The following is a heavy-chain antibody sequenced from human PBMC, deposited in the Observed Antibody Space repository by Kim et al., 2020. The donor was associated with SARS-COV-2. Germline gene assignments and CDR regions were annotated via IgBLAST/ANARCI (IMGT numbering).Heavy chain of an antibody. V-gene: IGHV7-4-1*02. D-gene: IGHD3-9*01. CDR2: IHTNTGNP. J-gene: IGHJ4*02. Sequence: ASVKVSCKASGYPFTNYAIHWVRQAPGQGLEWMGWIHTNTGNPTYAQGLTGRFVFSLDTSVSTAYLQINSLKAEDTAVYFCAKDANKRGLVPDYWGQGTLVTVSS. CDR1: GYPFTNYA. CDR3: AKDANKRGLVPDY.